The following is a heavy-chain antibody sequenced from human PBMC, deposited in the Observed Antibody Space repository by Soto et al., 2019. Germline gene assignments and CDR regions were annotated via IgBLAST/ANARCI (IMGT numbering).Heavy chain of an antibody. D-gene: IGHD3-3*01. CDR2: IKSDGTVT. CDR1: GITFSTYR. V-gene: IGHV3-74*01. Sequence: EVQLVESGGGLVQPGGSLRLSCVVSGITFSTYRMHWVRQAPGKGLVWVSHIKSDGTVTHYTDSVRGRFIISRDNAKNTLFLQMNSLRAEDTAVYYCARENYDCWSGYYLDYWGQGTLVTVSS. CDR3: ARENYDCWSGYYLDY. J-gene: IGHJ4*02.